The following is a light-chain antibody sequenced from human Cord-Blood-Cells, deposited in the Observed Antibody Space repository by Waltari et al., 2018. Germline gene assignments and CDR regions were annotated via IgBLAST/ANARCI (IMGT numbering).Light chain of an antibody. CDR3: QVWDSSSDHYV. J-gene: IGLJ1*01. Sequence: SYVLTQPPSVSVAPGKTARITCGGHNIGSKSVNWYQQKPGQAPVLVIYYDSDRPSGIPERFSGSNSGNTATLTISRVEAGDEADYYCQVWDSSSDHYVFGTGTKVTVL. CDR1: NIGSKS. V-gene: IGLV3-21*04. CDR2: YDS.